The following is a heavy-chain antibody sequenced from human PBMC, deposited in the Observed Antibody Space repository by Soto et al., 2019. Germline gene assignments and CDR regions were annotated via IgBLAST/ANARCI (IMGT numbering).Heavy chain of an antibody. J-gene: IGHJ6*02. V-gene: IGHV4-59*01. D-gene: IGHD3-3*01. CDR1: GGSISIYY. CDR2: IYYSGST. Sequence: SETLSLTCTVSGGSISIYYWSLIRQPPGKGLEWIGYIYYSGSTNYNPSLKSRVTISVDTSKNQFSLKLSSVTAADTAVYYCARGRYDFWSGYTTRAYSYYGMDVWGQGTTVTVSS. CDR3: ARGRYDFWSGYTTRAYSYYGMDV.